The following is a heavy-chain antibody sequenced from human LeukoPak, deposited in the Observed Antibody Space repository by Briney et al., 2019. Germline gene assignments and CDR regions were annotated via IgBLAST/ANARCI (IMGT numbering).Heavy chain of an antibody. V-gene: IGHV4-30-4*01. Sequence: PSETLSLTCSVSGVSISRSDYYWSWIRQPPGKGLEWIGYIYYTGITYYNPSLKSRVTISVDTSKNQFSLNLSPVTAADTAVYYCARGWYQQRWFDPWGQGTLVTVSS. J-gene: IGHJ5*02. CDR3: ARGWYQQRWFDP. CDR2: IYYTGIT. D-gene: IGHD2-2*01. CDR1: GVSISRSDYY.